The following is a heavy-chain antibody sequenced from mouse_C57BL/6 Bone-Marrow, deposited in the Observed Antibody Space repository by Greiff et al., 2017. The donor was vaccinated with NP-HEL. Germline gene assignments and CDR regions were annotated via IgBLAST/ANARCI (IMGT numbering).Heavy chain of an antibody. D-gene: IGHD1-3*01. J-gene: IGHJ4*01. Sequence: VQLQQPGAELVKPGASVKLSCKASGYTFTSYWMQWVKQRPGQGLEWIGEIDPSDSYTNYNQKFKGKATITADTSSNTAYLQLSSLTSEDTAVYYCARCELTNFYAMDYWGQGTSVTVSS. CDR2: IDPSDSYT. CDR1: GYTFTSYW. V-gene: IGHV1-50*01. CDR3: ARCELTNFYAMDY.